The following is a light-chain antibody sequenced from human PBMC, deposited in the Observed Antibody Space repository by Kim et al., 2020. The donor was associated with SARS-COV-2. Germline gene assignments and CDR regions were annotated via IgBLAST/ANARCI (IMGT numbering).Light chain of an antibody. CDR1: QSVSRNY. CDR2: GAS. CDR3: QQYSSSPAT. Sequence: SPGERATPPCRASQSVSRNYLAWYQQKPGQAPRLLIYGASSRATGIPDRFSGSGSGTDFTLTITRLEPEDFAVYYCQQYSSSPATFGQGTKVDIK. J-gene: IGKJ1*01. V-gene: IGKV3-20*01.